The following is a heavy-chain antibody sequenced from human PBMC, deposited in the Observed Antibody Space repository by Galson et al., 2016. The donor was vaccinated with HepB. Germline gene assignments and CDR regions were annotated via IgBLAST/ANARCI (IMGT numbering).Heavy chain of an antibody. CDR3: ARKPTSLPFDY. CDR2: INPYTGHT. D-gene: IGHD2/OR15-2a*01. CDR1: GYTFINYA. Sequence: SVKVSCKVSGYTFINYAISWVRQAPGQGLEWMGWINPYTGHTKYAHKLQGRVTLTTNTSTATAYMKLRTLRSDDTAVYYCARKPTSLPFDYWGQGTLVTVSS. V-gene: IGHV1-18*04. J-gene: IGHJ4*02.